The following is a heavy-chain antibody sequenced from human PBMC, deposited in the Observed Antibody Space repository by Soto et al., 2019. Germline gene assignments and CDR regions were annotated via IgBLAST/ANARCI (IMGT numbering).Heavy chain of an antibody. CDR3: AREFLPHDAFDI. Sequence: SETLSLTCTVSGGSISSYYWSWIRQPPGKGLEWIGYIYYSGSTNYNPSLKSRVTISVDTSKNQFSLKLSSVTAADTAVYYCAREFLPHDAFDIWGQGTMVTVSS. CDR2: IYYSGST. D-gene: IGHD3-3*01. J-gene: IGHJ3*02. V-gene: IGHV4-59*01. CDR1: GGSISSYY.